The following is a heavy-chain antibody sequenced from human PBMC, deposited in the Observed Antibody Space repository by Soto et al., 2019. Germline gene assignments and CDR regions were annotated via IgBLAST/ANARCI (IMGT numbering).Heavy chain of an antibody. D-gene: IGHD2-15*01. CDR2: INSDGSST. V-gene: IGHV3-74*01. CDR1: GFTFSSYW. CDR3: VRTSLVVAAATREDY. J-gene: IGHJ4*02. Sequence: EVQLVESGGGLAQPGGSLRLSCAASGFTFSSYWMHWVRQAPGKGLVWVLRINSDGSSTSYADSVKGRFTISSDNAKNTLDLQMNSLGAEDTAVYYCVRTSLVVAAATREDYWGQGTLVTVSS.